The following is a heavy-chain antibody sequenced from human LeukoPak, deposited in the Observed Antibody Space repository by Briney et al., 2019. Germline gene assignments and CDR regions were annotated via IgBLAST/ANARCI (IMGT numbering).Heavy chain of an antibody. Sequence: GESLKISCRVSGSAFASYWIGWVRQVPGKGLEWMGIIYPADSETKSSPSFQGQVTFSTDKSINTAYLQWSSLKASDTAMYYCARTYYYGSGALYFGMDVWGQGTTVTVSS. CDR1: GSAFASYW. D-gene: IGHD3-10*01. V-gene: IGHV5-51*01. CDR3: ARTYYYGSGALYFGMDV. J-gene: IGHJ6*02. CDR2: IYPADSET.